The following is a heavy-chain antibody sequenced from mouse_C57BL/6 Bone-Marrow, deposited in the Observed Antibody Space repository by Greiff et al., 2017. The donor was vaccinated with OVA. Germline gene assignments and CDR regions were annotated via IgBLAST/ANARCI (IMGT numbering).Heavy chain of an antibody. CDR1: GYTFTSYW. D-gene: IGHD2-4*01. V-gene: IGHV1-50*01. J-gene: IGHJ1*03. Sequence: QVQLQQPGAELVKPGASVKLSCKASGYTFTSYWMQWVTQRPGQGLEWIGEIDPSDSYTNYNQKFKGKATLTVDTSSSTAYMQLSSLTSEDSAVYYCARPYDYDWYFDVWGTGTTVTVSS. CDR2: IDPSDSYT. CDR3: ARPYDYDWYFDV.